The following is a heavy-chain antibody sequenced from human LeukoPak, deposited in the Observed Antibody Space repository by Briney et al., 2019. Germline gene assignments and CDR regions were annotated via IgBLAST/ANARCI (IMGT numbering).Heavy chain of an antibody. CDR2: IRYDGSNK. Sequence: PGGSLRLSCAASGFTFSSYGMHWVRQAPGKGLEWVAFIRYDGSNKYYADSVKGRFTISRDNSKNTLYLQMNSLRAEDTAVYCCAKETTADEDAFDPWGQGTLVTVSS. CDR1: GFTFSSYG. CDR3: AKETTADEDAFDP. J-gene: IGHJ5*02. V-gene: IGHV3-30*02. D-gene: IGHD1-1*01.